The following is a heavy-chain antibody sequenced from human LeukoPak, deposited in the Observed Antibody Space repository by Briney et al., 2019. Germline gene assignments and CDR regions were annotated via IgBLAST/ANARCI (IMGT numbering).Heavy chain of an antibody. J-gene: IGHJ5*02. CDR1: GGSFSGYY. Sequence: SETLSLTCAVYGGSFSGYYWSWIRQPPGKGLEGIGEINHSGSTNYNPSLKSRVTISVDTSKNQFSLKLSSVTAADTAVYYCARGHRGAAAGTWAWFDRWGQGTLVTVSS. D-gene: IGHD6-13*01. V-gene: IGHV4-34*01. CDR2: INHSGST. CDR3: ARGHRGAAAGTWAWFDR.